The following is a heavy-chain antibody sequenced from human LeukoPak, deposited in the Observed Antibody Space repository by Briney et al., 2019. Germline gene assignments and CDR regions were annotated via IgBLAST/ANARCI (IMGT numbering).Heavy chain of an antibody. CDR2: IKSKTDGGTA. D-gene: IGHD5-12*01. J-gene: IGHJ4*02. Sequence: PGGSLRLSCAASGFTFSNAWMSWVRQAPGKGLEWVGRIKSKTDGGTADYAAPVKGRFTISRDDSKNTLYLQMNSLKTEDTAVYYCTTDLTNSGYDPGSGDYWGQGTLVTVSS. CDR3: TTDLTNSGYDPGSGDY. CDR1: GFTFSNAW. V-gene: IGHV3-15*01.